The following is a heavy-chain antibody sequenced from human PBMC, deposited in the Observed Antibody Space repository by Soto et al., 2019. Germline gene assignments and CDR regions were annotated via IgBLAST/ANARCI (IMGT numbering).Heavy chain of an antibody. CDR1: GGSISSGGYY. Sequence: PSETLSLTCTVSGGSISSGGYYWSWIRQHPGKGLEWIGYIYYSGSTYYNPSLKSRVTISVDTSKNQFSLKLSSVTAADTVVYYCARITIQIWPGSYYYGIHVWGPGTTVTVSS. D-gene: IGHD5-18*01. V-gene: IGHV4-31*03. CDR3: ARITIQIWPGSYYYGIHV. CDR2: IYYSGST. J-gene: IGHJ6*02.